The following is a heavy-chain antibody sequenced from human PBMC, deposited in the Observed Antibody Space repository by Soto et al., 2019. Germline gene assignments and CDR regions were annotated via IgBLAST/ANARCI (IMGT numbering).Heavy chain of an antibody. D-gene: IGHD3-16*02. V-gene: IGHV4-59*08. J-gene: IGHJ4*02. CDR2: IYYSGST. CDR3: AKARYDYLWGSYRYFSPFDY. CDR1: GGSISSYY. Sequence: SETLSLTCTVSGGSISSYYWSWIRQPPGKGLEWIGYIYYSGSTNYNPSLKSRVTISVDTSKNQFSLKLSLKLSSVTAADTAVYYCAKARYDYLWGSYRYFSPFDYWGQGTLVTVSS.